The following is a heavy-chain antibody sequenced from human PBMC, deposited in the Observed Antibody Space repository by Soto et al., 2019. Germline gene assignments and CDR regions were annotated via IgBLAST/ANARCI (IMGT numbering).Heavy chain of an antibody. CDR3: ARGQEGIVATH. D-gene: IGHD5-12*01. J-gene: IGHJ4*02. CDR2: VKDGGST. CDR1: GGSLTGYY. Sequence: QVQLQQWGAGLLKPSETLSLTCTVNGGSLTGYYWSWIRQPPGKGLEWIGEVKDGGSTNYSPSPRGRVSISADTSKDPFSLRLNSVTAADTAVYFCARGQEGIVATHWDQGALVTVSS. V-gene: IGHV4-34*01.